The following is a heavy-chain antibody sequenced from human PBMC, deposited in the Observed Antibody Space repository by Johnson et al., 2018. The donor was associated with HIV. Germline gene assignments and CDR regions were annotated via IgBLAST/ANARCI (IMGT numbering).Heavy chain of an antibody. D-gene: IGHD5-24*01. Sequence: QVQLVESGGVVVQPGGSLRLSCETSRFTFSSYAMSWVRQAPGKGLEWVAVISYDGSNKYYADSVRGRFTISQDNSKNTLYLQMNSLRAEDTAVYYCARDQVVEMATIIGDDAFDIWGQGTMVTVSS. CDR1: RFTFSSYA. J-gene: IGHJ3*02. CDR3: ARDQVVEMATIIGDDAFDI. CDR2: ISYDGSNK. V-gene: IGHV3-30-3*01.